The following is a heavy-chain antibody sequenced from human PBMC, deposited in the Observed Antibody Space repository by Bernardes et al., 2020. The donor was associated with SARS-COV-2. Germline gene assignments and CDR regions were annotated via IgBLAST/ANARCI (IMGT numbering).Heavy chain of an antibody. CDR1: GFTFSNYS. CDR2: ISRSSTYI. V-gene: IGHV3-21*01. J-gene: IGHJ3*02. D-gene: IGHD5-12*01. Sequence: GGSLRLSCAASGFTFSNYSMNWVRQAPGKGLEWVSSISRSSTYIYHADSVKGRFTISRDNAKNSLYLQMNSLRAEDTAVYYCAREATGDAFDIWGQGTMVTVSS. CDR3: AREATGDAFDI.